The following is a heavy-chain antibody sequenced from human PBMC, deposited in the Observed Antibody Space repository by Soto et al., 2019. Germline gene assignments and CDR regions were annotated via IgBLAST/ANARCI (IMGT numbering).Heavy chain of an antibody. CDR1: GGSFSGYY. Sequence: QVQLQQWGAGLLKPSETLSLTCAVYGGSFSGYYWSWIRQPPGKGLEWIGEINHSGSTNYNPSLKSRVTISVDTSKTQFSLKLSSVTAADTAVYYCATPPLDCSSTSCPLDYWGQGTLVTVSS. J-gene: IGHJ4*02. CDR2: INHSGST. D-gene: IGHD2-2*01. CDR3: ATPPLDCSSTSCPLDY. V-gene: IGHV4-34*01.